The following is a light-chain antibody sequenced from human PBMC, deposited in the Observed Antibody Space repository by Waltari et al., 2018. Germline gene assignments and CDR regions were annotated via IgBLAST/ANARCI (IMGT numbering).Light chain of an antibody. J-gene: IGKJ5*01. V-gene: IGKV2-28*01. CDR3: MQALRTPLA. CDR2: FAS. CDR1: QNLLHSYGHYR. Sequence: TQSPPSLSVTPGEPASISCRSSQNLLHSYGHYRLDWYLQRTGQSPQLLIYFASRRASGVPDRFSGSGSGTKFTLEISRVEAEDVGVYYCMQALRTPLAFGQGTRLEIK.